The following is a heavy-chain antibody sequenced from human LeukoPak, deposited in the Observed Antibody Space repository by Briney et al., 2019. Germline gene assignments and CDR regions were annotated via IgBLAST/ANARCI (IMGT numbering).Heavy chain of an antibody. J-gene: IGHJ4*02. V-gene: IGHV3-23*01. D-gene: IGHD6-13*01. CDR1: GFTFSSSA. CDR3: VAAPGIHYFDY. CDR2: ISGSGGSS. Sequence: PGGSLRLSCAASGFTFSSSAMSWVRQAPGKGLEWVSAISGSGGSSYYADSVKGRFTISRDNFKNTLYLQMNSLRAEDTALYYCVAAPGIHYFDYWGQGTLVTVSS.